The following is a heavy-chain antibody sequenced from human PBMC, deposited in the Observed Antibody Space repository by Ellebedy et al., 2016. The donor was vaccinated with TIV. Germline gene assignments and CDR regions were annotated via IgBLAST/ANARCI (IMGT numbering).Heavy chain of an antibody. J-gene: IGHJ4*02. Sequence: GESLKISCAASGFTFSSYGMHWVRQAPGKGLEWVAVIWYDGSNKYYADSVKGRFTISRDNSKNTLYLQMNSLRAEDTAVYYCARVATARYCSGGSCYSDYWGQGTLVTVSS. V-gene: IGHV3-33*01. D-gene: IGHD2-15*01. CDR2: IWYDGSNK. CDR3: ARVATARYCSGGSCYSDY. CDR1: GFTFSSYG.